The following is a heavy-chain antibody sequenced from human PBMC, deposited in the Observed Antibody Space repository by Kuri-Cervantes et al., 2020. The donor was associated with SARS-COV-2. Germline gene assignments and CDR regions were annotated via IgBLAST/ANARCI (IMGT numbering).Heavy chain of an antibody. D-gene: IGHD3-22*01. J-gene: IGHJ2*01. CDR1: GGSISSHY. V-gene: IGHV4-59*11. CDR2: IYYSGST. CDR3: ARVRYYDSSGHQWYFDL. Sequence: SETLSLTCTVSGGSISSHYWSWIRQPPGKGLERIGYIYYSGSTNYNPSLKSRVTISVDTSKNQFSLKLSSVTAADTAVYYCARVRYYDSSGHQWYFDLWGRGTRGTVSS.